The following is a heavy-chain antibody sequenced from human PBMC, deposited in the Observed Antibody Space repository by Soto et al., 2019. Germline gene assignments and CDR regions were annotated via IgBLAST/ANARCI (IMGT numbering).Heavy chain of an antibody. D-gene: IGHD3-10*01. CDR1: GFTVSSNY. CDR3: ARDMVRGLYPEYFQH. Sequence: PGGSLRLSCAASGFTVSSNYMSWVRQAPGKGLEWVSVIYSGGSTYYADSVKGRFTISRDNSKNTLYLQMNSLRAEDTAVYYCARDMVRGLYPEYFQHWGQGTLVTVS. J-gene: IGHJ1*01. CDR2: IYSGGST. V-gene: IGHV3-66*01.